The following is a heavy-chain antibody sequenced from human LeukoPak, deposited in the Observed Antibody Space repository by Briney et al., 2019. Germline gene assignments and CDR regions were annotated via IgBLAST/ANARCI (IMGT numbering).Heavy chain of an antibody. V-gene: IGHV3-30*04. CDR3: ASLTVPYDY. CDR1: GFTFSSYA. D-gene: IGHD3-9*01. J-gene: IGHJ4*02. CDR2: ISYDGSNK. Sequence: GGSLRLSCAASGFTFSSYAMHWVRQAPGKGLERVAVISYDGSNKYYADSVKGRFTISRDNSKNTLYLQMNSLRAEDTAVYYCASLTVPYDYWGQGTLVTVPS.